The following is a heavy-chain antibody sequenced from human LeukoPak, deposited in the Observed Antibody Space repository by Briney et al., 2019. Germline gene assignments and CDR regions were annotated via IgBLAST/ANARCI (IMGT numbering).Heavy chain of an antibody. CDR3: VGVGFGTYDY. D-gene: IGHD3-10*01. CDR1: GLTFSGYG. V-gene: IGHV3-13*01. CDR2: IGTAGDT. Sequence: GGSLRLSCAASGLTFSGYGFHWVRQAPGEGLEWVSAIGTAGDTYYPGSVKGRFTISRENAKNSVYLHMNSLTAEDTAVYFCVGVGFGTYDYWGQGTLVTVSS. J-gene: IGHJ4*02.